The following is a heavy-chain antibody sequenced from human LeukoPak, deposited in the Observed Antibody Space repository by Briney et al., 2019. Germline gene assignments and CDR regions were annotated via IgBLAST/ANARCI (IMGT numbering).Heavy chain of an antibody. CDR1: GGSFSGYY. CDR2: INHSGST. CDR3: ERLYSSGRSGRYYSEDY. J-gene: IGHJ4*02. Sequence: SETLSLTCAVYGGSFSGYYWSWIRQPPGKGLEWLGEINHSGSTNYNPSLKSRVTISVDTSKNQFSLKLSSVTAADTAVYYCERLYSSGRSGRYYSEDYWGQGTLVTVSS. D-gene: IGHD6-19*01. V-gene: IGHV4-34*01.